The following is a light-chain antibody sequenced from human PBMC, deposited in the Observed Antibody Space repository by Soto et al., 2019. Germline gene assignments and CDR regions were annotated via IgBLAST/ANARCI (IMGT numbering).Light chain of an antibody. CDR3: GTWDSSLSALVV. J-gene: IGLJ2*01. Sequence: QSVLTQPPSVSGAPGQRVTISCTGSSSNIGAGYDVHWYQQLPGTAPKLLIYDNNKRPSGIPDRFSGSKSGTSATLGITGLQTGDEADYYCGTWDSSLSALVVFGGGTKLTVL. CDR2: DNN. V-gene: IGLV1-51*01. CDR1: SSNIGAGYD.